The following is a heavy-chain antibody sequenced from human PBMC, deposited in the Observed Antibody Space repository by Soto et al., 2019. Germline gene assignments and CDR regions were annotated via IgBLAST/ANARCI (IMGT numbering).Heavy chain of an antibody. CDR1: GGSISSSSYY. J-gene: IGHJ3*02. D-gene: IGHD2-15*01. CDR3: AILLAAFDI. V-gene: IGHV4-39*01. Sequence: ETLSITCTFSGGSISSSSYYWGLIRQPPGKGLEWIGSIYYSGSTYYNPSLKSRVTISVDTSKNQFSLKLSSVTAADTAVYYCAILLAAFDIWGQGTMVTVSS. CDR2: IYYSGST.